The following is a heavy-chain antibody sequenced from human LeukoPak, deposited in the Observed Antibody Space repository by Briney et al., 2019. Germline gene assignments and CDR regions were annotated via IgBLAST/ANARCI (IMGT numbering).Heavy chain of an antibody. V-gene: IGHV3-53*05. CDR3: AKSAGWMAPVGYYYYYMDV. J-gene: IGHJ6*03. CDR1: GFTVSGNY. D-gene: IGHD4-23*01. CDR2: IYSGGST. Sequence: PGGSLRLSCAASGFTVSGNYMSWVRQAPGKGLEWVSVIYSGGSTYYADSVKGRFTISRDNAKNSLYLQMNSLRAEDTALYYCAKSAGWMAPVGYYYYYMDVWGKGTTVTVSS.